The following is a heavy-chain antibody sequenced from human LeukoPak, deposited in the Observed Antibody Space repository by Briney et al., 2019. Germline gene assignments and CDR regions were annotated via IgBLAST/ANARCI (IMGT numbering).Heavy chain of an antibody. CDR3: ARQFTGYCSSTRCPSNWFDP. CDR2: IYHSEST. Sequence: SETLSLTCAVSGGSISSGGYSWSWIRQPPGKGLEWIGYIYHSESTYYNPSIKSRVTISVDRSKNQFSLKLSSVTAADTAVYYCARQFTGYCSSTRCPSNWFDPWGQGTLVTVYS. D-gene: IGHD2-2*01. V-gene: IGHV4-30-2*01. J-gene: IGHJ5*02. CDR1: GGSISSGGYS.